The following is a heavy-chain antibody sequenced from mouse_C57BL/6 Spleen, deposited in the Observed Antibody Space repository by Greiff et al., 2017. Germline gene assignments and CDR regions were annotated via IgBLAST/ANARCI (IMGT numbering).Heavy chain of an antibody. CDR3: ARVGWLLRDYFDY. CDR1: GFTFSDYY. V-gene: IGHV5-16*01. Sequence: DVKLVESEGGLVQPGSSMKLSCTASGFTFSDYYMAWVRQVPEKGLEWVANINYDGSSTYYLDSLKSRFIISRDNAKNILYLQMSSLKSEDTATYYCARVGWLLRDYFDYWGQGTTLTVSS. J-gene: IGHJ2*01. CDR2: INYDGSST. D-gene: IGHD2-3*01.